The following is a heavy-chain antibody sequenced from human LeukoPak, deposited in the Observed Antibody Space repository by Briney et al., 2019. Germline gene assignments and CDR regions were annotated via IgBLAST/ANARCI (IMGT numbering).Heavy chain of an antibody. V-gene: IGHV4-31*11. J-gene: IGHJ4*02. CDR2: IYYSGGT. Sequence: SETLSLTCAVSGGSISSGGYYWSWIRQHPGKGLEWIGYIYYSGGTYYNPSLKRRVTISVDTSRKQCSLKLISVTDADTAVYYCARVPLPWGQGTLVSVSS. CDR1: GGSISSGGYY. CDR3: ARVPLP.